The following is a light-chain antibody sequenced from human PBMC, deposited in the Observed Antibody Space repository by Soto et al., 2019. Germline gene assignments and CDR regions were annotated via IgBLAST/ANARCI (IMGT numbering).Light chain of an antibody. Sequence: ETVLTQSPGTLSLSPGERATLSCRASQSVGSSYLAWYQQKPAQAPRLLIYGASNRATGIPDRFSGSGSGTDFTLTNSRLEPEDFAVHYCQHFGSSPPSWSSGQGTKVEVK. CDR1: QSVGSSY. J-gene: IGKJ1*01. CDR3: QHFGSSPPSWS. V-gene: IGKV3-20*01. CDR2: GAS.